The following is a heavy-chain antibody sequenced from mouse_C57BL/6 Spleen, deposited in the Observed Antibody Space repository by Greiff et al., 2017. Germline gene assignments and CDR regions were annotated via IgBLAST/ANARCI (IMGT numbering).Heavy chain of an antibody. D-gene: IGHD3-1*01. J-gene: IGHJ3*01. V-gene: IGHV3-6*01. CDR2: ISYDGSN. CDR3: ATAPY. Sequence: VQLQQSGPGLVKPSQSLSLTCSVTGYSITSGYYWNWIRQFPGNKLEWMGYISYDGSNNYNPSLKNRISITRDTSKNQFFLKLNSVTTEDTATYYCATAPYWGQGTLVTVSA. CDR1: GYSITSGYY.